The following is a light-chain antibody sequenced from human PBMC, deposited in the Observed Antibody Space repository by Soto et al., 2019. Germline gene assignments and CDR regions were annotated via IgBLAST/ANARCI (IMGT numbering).Light chain of an antibody. CDR3: QQRSKWIT. CDR2: DAS. Sequence: EIVLTQSPATLSLSPGERATLSCRASQSVDTYLVWYQQKPGQAPRLLIYDASNRATGIPARFSGSGSGTDFTLTISRLEPEDFAVYYCQQRSKWITFGGGTKVEIK. CDR1: QSVDTY. V-gene: IGKV3-11*01. J-gene: IGKJ4*01.